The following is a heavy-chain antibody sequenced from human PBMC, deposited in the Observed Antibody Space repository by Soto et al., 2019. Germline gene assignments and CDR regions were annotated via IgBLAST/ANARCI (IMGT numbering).Heavy chain of an antibody. Sequence: SETPSLSCAVYGGSVSGYYWTWIRQSPGKGVEWIGQVTHGGSTDYNPSLKSRVLISVDASKNQFSLKLSSVTAADTAIYYCARGLPAPTTFTSFRFDPWGQGSPVTVSS. V-gene: IGHV4-34*01. D-gene: IGHD1-26*01. CDR1: GGSVSGYY. CDR3: ARGLPAPTTFTSFRFDP. J-gene: IGHJ5*02. CDR2: VTHGGST.